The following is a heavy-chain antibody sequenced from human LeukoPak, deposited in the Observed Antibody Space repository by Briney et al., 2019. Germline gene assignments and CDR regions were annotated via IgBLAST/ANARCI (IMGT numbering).Heavy chain of an antibody. Sequence: GESLKIPCKGSGYSFANKWIAWVRQMPGKGLEWMGIIYPADSDTRYSPSFQGQVTISVDKSISTAYLQWSSLKASDTAIYYCAKFEGYHLLGHWGQGTLVTVSS. J-gene: IGHJ1*01. V-gene: IGHV5-51*01. CDR1: GYSFANKW. D-gene: IGHD2-15*01. CDR2: IYPADSDT. CDR3: AKFEGYHLLGH.